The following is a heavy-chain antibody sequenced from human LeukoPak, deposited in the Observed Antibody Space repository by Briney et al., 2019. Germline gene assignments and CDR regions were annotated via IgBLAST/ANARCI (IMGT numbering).Heavy chain of an antibody. CDR2: IKRERDGGTI. V-gene: IGHV3-15*01. J-gene: IGHJ4*02. CDR3: TTAMVKQLWLIH. D-gene: IGHD4/OR15-4a*01. CDR1: GCTFNNAR. Sequence: GGSLTLSCAASGCTFNNARRSWVRQAPGKGLEWVGRIKRERDGGTIDYSAPVTGRFSISRDDSKNTVYLQMNSLKSEDTAVYYCTTAMVKQLWLIHWGQGTLVTVSS.